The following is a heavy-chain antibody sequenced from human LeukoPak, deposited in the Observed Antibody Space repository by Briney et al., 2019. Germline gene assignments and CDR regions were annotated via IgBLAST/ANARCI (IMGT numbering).Heavy chain of an antibody. Sequence: GGSLRLSCAASGFTFSSYSMNWVRQAPGKGLEWVSYISSSSSTIYYADSVQGRFITSRDNAKNSLSLQMNSLRAEDSGIYYCARATSDSSGYPVSDFWGQGTLVTVSS. V-gene: IGHV3-48*04. CDR2: ISSSSSTI. CDR1: GFTFSSYS. CDR3: ARATSDSSGYPVSDF. J-gene: IGHJ4*02. D-gene: IGHD3-22*01.